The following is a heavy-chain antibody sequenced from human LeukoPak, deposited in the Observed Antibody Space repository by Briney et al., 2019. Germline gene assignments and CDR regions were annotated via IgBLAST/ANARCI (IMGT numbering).Heavy chain of an antibody. Sequence: SETLSLTCTVSGYSISSGYYWGWIRQPPGKGLEWIGRIYTSGRTIYNPSLKSRVSMSVDASKNLLSLKVTSVSAADTAVYFCARGGNIFWSGYYDYFDSWGQGTLVIVSA. J-gene: IGHJ4*02. D-gene: IGHD3-3*01. CDR3: ARGGNIFWSGYYDYFDS. CDR2: IYTSGRT. V-gene: IGHV4-38-2*02. CDR1: GYSISSGYY.